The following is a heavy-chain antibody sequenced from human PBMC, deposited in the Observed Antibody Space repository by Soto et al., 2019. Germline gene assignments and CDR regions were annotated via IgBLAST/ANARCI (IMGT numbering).Heavy chain of an antibody. CDR2: IRGVSDVI. CDR3: VRALESLYPHYGGGPYFDY. V-gene: IGHV3-48*01. CDR1: GFTVSSYS. Sequence: GSLRLSCAASGFTVSSYSMNLVRKVPGKGLEWVSYIRGVSDVIYYADSVKGRFTISRDNAKNSLYLQMNRLRAEDTAVYYCVRALESLYPHYGGGPYFDYWGQGTLVTVSS. J-gene: IGHJ4*02. D-gene: IGHD4-17*01.